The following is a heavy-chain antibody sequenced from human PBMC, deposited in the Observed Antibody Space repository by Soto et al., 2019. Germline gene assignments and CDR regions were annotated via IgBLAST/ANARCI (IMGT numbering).Heavy chain of an antibody. CDR2: ISWKDEK. CDR3: AHRYGGNYYRWYFDS. Sequence: QITLKESGPTLVKPTQTLTVTCTFSGFSLSTSGAGVGWILQSPGKAPEWLALISWKDEKRYNPGLKSRLTITKDTSKNQVVLTMTDLDPVDTATYFCAHRYGGNYYRWYFDSWGQGTLVTVSS. J-gene: IGHJ4*02. V-gene: IGHV2-5*01. CDR1: GFSLSTSGAG. D-gene: IGHD1-26*01.